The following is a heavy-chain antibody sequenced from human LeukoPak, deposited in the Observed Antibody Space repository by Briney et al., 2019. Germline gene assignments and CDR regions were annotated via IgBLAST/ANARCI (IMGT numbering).Heavy chain of an antibody. CDR3: ARGERTGVFDY. D-gene: IGHD3/OR15-3a*01. CDR2: ISGSGGTI. J-gene: IGHJ4*02. Sequence: GGSLRLSCAASGFTFRDHYMNWIRQAPGKGLEWVSYISGSGGTISYADSVKGRFTISRDNAPNSLDLQMNSLRVEDTAVYYCARGERTGVFDYWGQGTLVTVSS. CDR1: GFTFRDHY. V-gene: IGHV3-11*01.